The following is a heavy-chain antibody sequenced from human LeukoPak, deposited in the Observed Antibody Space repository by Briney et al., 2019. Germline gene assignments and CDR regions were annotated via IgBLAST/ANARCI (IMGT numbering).Heavy chain of an antibody. Sequence: ASVKVSCKASGGTFSSYAISWVRQAPGQGLEWMGRIIPIFGTANYAQKFQGRVTITTDESTSTAYMELSSLRSEDTAVYYCARDTYYYGSGNRADDYWGQGTPVTVSS. D-gene: IGHD3-10*01. CDR3: ARDTYYYGSGNRADDY. J-gene: IGHJ4*02. CDR1: GGTFSSYA. CDR2: IIPIFGTA. V-gene: IGHV1-69*05.